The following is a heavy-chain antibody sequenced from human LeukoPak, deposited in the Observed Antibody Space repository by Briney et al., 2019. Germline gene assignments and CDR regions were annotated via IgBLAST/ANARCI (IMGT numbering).Heavy chain of an antibody. CDR1: GGSISSYY. Sequence: SETLSLTCTVSGGSISSYYWSWIRQPPGKGLEWLGYIYYSGSTNYSPSLKSRVTISVDTSKNQFSLKLSSVTAADTAVYYCARGALHQGYDILTGYSHYFDYWGQGTLVTVSS. CDR3: ARGALHQGYDILTGYSHYFDY. J-gene: IGHJ4*02. CDR2: IYYSGST. V-gene: IGHV4-59*01. D-gene: IGHD3-9*01.